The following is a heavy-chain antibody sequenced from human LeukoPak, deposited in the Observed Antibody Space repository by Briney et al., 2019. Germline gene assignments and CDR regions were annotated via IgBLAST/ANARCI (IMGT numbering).Heavy chain of an antibody. Sequence: SETLSLTCAIYGESFSGYSWTWIRQPPGKGLEWIGEINHIGSTNYIPSLKSRVTISLDTSKRQSSLTLTSVTAADTAVYYCARASRRDGYNLLRYYYYYMDVWGKGTTVTISS. D-gene: IGHD5-24*01. CDR1: GESFSGYS. CDR2: INHIGST. CDR3: ARASRRDGYNLLRYYYYYMDV. J-gene: IGHJ6*03. V-gene: IGHV4-34*01.